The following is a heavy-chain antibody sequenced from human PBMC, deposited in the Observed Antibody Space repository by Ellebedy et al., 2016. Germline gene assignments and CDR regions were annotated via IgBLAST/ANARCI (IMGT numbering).Heavy chain of an antibody. CDR2: ISSSSSTI. V-gene: IGHV3-48*01. D-gene: IGHD1-1*01. Sequence: GESLKISCAASGFTFSSYSMNWVRQAPGKGLEWVSYISSSSSTIYYADSVKGRFTISRDNAKNSLYLQMNSLRAEDTAVYYCARDRSSWNDGLLFWDYWGQGTLVTVSS. CDR1: GFTFSSYS. CDR3: ARDRSSWNDGLLFWDY. J-gene: IGHJ4*02.